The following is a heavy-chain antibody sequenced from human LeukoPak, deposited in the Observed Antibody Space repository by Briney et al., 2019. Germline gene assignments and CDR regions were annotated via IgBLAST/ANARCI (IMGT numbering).Heavy chain of an antibody. CDR1: GFTFSSYS. D-gene: IGHD1-14*01. CDR3: ARDLPGRYGMDV. Sequence: GGSLRLSCAASGFTFSSYSMNRVRQAPGKGLEWVSFISSSSSYIYYADSVKGRFTISRDNAKNSLYLQMNSLRAEDTAVYYCARDLPGRYGMDVWGQGTTVTVSS. V-gene: IGHV3-21*01. J-gene: IGHJ6*02. CDR2: ISSSSSYI.